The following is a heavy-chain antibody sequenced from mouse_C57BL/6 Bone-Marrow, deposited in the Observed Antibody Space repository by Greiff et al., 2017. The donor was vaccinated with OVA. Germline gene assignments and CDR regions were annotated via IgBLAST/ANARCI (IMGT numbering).Heavy chain of an antibody. J-gene: IGHJ1*03. V-gene: IGHV3-6*01. Sequence: EVQLQQSGPGLVKPSQSLSLTCSVTGYSITSGYYWNWIRQFPGNKLEWMGYISYDGSNNYNPSLKNRISITRDTSKNQFFLKLNSVTTEDTATYYCALLRPRYFDFWGTGTTVTVSS. CDR3: ALLRPRYFDF. CDR1: GYSITSGYY. CDR2: ISYDGSN. D-gene: IGHD1-2*01.